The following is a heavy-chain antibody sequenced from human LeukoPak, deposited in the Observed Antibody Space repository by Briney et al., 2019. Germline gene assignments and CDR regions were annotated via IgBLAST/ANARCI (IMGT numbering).Heavy chain of an antibody. CDR3: AKDYPSRSGWDGLDFSDS. J-gene: IGHJ4*02. CDR1: GFTFSSYA. D-gene: IGHD3/OR15-3a*01. CDR2: IIDTT. V-gene: IGHV3-23*01. Sequence: GGSLRLSCVVSGFTFSSYAMAWVRQAPGKGLEWVSSIIDTTYYADSVKGRFTISRDDSKNTLYLQMNSLRVEDTAVYYCAKDYPSRSGWDGLDFSDSWGLGTLVTVSS.